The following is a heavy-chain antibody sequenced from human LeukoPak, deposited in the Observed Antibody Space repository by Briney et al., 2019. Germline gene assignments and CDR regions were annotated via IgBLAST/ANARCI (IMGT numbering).Heavy chain of an antibody. CDR2: ISVSSGT. V-gene: IGHV3-23*01. CDR1: GLALRSYA. Sequence: PGGSLRLSCVASGLALRSYAMNSVRQAPGEGVEWGSTISVSSGTFYADSVKGRFTTSRDNSMNTLYLQMTGLRADDTAEYYCADYGVAGVRSSAYWGQGTLVTVSS. D-gene: IGHD3-10*01. CDR3: ADYGVAGVRSSAY. J-gene: IGHJ4*02.